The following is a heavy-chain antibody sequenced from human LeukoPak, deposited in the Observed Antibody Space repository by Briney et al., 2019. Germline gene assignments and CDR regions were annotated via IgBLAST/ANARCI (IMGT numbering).Heavy chain of an antibody. V-gene: IGHV1-2*02. CDR3: ARVFAVAGTRRVYFQH. J-gene: IGHJ1*01. Sequence: ASVKISCKASGYTFTGYYMLWVRQAPGQGLEWMGWMNPNSGGTNYAQKFQGRVTMTRDTSISTAYMELSRLRSDDTAVYYCARVFAVAGTRRVYFQHWGQGTLVTVSS. D-gene: IGHD6-19*01. CDR1: GYTFTGYY. CDR2: MNPNSGGT.